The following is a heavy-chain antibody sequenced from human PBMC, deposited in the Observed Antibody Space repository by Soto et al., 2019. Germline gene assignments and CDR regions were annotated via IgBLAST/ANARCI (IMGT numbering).Heavy chain of an antibody. CDR2: IIPILGIA. J-gene: IGHJ4*02. CDR1: GGTFSSYT. V-gene: IGHV1-69*02. Sequence: QVQLVQSGAEVKKPGSSVKVSCKASGGTFSSYTISWVRQAPGQGLEWMGRIIPILGIANYAQKFQGRVTITADKSTSTAYMELSSLRSEDTAVYYCARLNYYILTGYIDYWGQGPLVTVSS. D-gene: IGHD3-9*01. CDR3: ARLNYYILTGYIDY.